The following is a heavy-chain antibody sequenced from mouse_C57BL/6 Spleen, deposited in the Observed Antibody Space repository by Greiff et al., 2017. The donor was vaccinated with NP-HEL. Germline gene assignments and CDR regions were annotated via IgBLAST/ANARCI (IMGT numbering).Heavy chain of an antibody. CDR1: GFTFSDYY. J-gene: IGHJ2*01. Sequence: EVMLVESEGGLVQPGSSMKLSCTASGFTFSDYYMAWVRQVPEKGLEWVANINYDGSSTYYLDSLKSRFIISRDNAKSILYLQMSSLKSEDTATYYCARYGYYFDYWGQGTTLTVSS. D-gene: IGHD1-1*01. CDR2: INYDGSST. V-gene: IGHV5-16*01. CDR3: ARYGYYFDY.